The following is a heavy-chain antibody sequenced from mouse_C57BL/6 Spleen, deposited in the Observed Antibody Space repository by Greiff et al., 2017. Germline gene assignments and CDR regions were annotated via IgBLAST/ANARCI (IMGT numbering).Heavy chain of an antibody. Sequence: EVKLMESGGGLVKPGGSLKLSCAASGFTFSSYAMSWVRQTPEKRLEWVATISDGGSYTYYPDNVKGRFTISRDNAKNNLYLQMSHLKSEDTAMYYCARAGDYDYDGDAMDYWGQGTSVTVSS. D-gene: IGHD2-4*01. CDR3: ARAGDYDYDGDAMDY. CDR2: ISDGGSYT. CDR1: GFTFSSYA. V-gene: IGHV5-4*03. J-gene: IGHJ4*01.